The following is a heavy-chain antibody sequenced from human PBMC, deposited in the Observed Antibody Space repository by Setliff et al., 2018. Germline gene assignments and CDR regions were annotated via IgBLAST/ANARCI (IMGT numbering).Heavy chain of an antibody. D-gene: IGHD3-10*01. Sequence: SETLSLTCTVSGGSISTSSHHWVWIRQSPGKGLEWIGTIYSSGTTYYNLSLKSRVTISLDTSKSQFTLNLGSVTAADTAVYYCTRRPRGRAAFDIWGQGTMVTVSS. CDR2: IYSSGTT. CDR1: GGSISTSSHH. CDR3: TRRPRGRAAFDI. V-gene: IGHV4-39*01. J-gene: IGHJ3*02.